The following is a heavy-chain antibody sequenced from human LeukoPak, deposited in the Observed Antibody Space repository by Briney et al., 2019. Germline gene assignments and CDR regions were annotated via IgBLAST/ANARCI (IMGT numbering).Heavy chain of an antibody. V-gene: IGHV3-23*01. J-gene: IGHJ4*02. Sequence: GGSLRLSCAASGFTFSNYAMSWVRQAPGKGLEWVSAITGSDGNTYYADPVKGRFTISRDNFKNTLYLQMNSLRAEDTAVYYCAQWGDFDVLTGYYVPDFWGQGTLVTVSS. CDR2: ITGSDGNT. CDR3: AQWGDFDVLTGYYVPDF. D-gene: IGHD3-9*01. CDR1: GFTFSNYA.